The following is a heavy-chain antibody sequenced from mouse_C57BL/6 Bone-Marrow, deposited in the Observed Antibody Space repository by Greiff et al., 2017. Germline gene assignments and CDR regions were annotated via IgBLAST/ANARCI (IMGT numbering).Heavy chain of an antibody. J-gene: IGHJ2*01. CDR1: GYTFTSYW. CDR3: ARSRPYYGRGNSYYFDY. V-gene: IGHV1-64*01. Sequence: QVQLQQPGAELVKPGASVKLSCKASGYTFTSYWMHWVKQRPGQGLEWIGMIHPNSGSTNYNEKFKSKATLTVDKSSSTAYMQLSSLTSEDSAVYYWARSRPYYGRGNSYYFDYWGQGTTLTGSS. D-gene: IGHD1-2*01. CDR2: IHPNSGST.